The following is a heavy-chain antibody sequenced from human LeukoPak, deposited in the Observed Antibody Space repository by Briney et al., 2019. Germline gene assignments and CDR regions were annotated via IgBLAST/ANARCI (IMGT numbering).Heavy chain of an antibody. Sequence: ASVKVSCKASGYTFIGYYLHWVRQAPGQGPEWMGWINPKSGVTKNAQKFQGRVTMTRDTSTSTAYMELSRLRSDGTAVYYCARGDKQLVFNRNKGGFDPWGQGTLVTVSS. CDR1: GYTFIGYY. J-gene: IGHJ5*02. CDR2: INPKSGVT. CDR3: ARGDKQLVFNRNKGGFDP. D-gene: IGHD6-13*01. V-gene: IGHV1-2*02.